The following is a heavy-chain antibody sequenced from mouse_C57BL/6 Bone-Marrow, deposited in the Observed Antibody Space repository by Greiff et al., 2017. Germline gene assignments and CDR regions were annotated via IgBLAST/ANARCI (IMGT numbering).Heavy chain of an antibody. J-gene: IGHJ3*01. CDR2: INPNNGGT. D-gene: IGHD1-1*01. Sequence: VQLQQSGPELVKPGASVKMSCKASGYTFTDYNMHWVKQRHGKSLEWIGYINPNNGGTSYNQKFKGKATLTANKSSSTAYMRLRSLTSEDSAVXYCANPVVATKSFAYWGQGTLVTVSA. CDR3: ANPVVATKSFAY. CDR1: GYTFTDYN. V-gene: IGHV1-22*01.